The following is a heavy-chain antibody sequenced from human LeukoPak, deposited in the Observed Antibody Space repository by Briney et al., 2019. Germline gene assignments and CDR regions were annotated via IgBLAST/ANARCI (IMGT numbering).Heavy chain of an antibody. J-gene: IGHJ4*02. D-gene: IGHD3-22*01. V-gene: IGHV5-51*01. CDR2: IYPGDSDT. Sequence: GESLKISCKGSGYSFTSYWIGCVRQMPGKGLEWMGIIYPGDSDTRYSPSFQGQVTISADKSISTAYLQWSSLKASDTAMYYCARLYYYYDSSGYPTSTYFDYWGQGTLVTVSS. CDR3: ARLYYYYDSSGYPTSTYFDY. CDR1: GYSFTSYW.